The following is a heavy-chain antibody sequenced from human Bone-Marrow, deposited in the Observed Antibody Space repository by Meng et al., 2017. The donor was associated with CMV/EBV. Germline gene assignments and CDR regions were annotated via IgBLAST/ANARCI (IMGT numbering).Heavy chain of an antibody. CDR3: ARVDFVLDY. D-gene: IGHD2-8*01. CDR2: INPTDGST. V-gene: IGHV1-46*01. J-gene: IGHJ4*02. CDR1: GYTFTSYY. Sequence: ASVKVSCKASGYTFTSYYMHWVRQAPGQGLEWMGIINPTDGSTNYAQKLQVRVTMTRDTSTSTVYMDLSSLRSDDTAVYYCARVDFVLDYWGQGTLVTVSS.